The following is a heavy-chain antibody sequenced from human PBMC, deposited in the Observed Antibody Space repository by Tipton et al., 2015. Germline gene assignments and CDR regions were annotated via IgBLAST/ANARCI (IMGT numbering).Heavy chain of an antibody. D-gene: IGHD2-21*01. J-gene: IGHJ1*01. V-gene: IGHV3-7*01. CDR3: VRDGPPYIPTSGFFQY. Sequence: GSLRLSCEASGFSLSTYWMSRVRQTPGKGLEWVANTKHDGSEKHYVDSVKGRFTISRDNAKNSLDLQMNSLRSEDTAIYYCVRDGPPYIPTSGFFQYWGQGTLVTVSS. CDR2: TKHDGSEK. CDR1: GFSLSTYW.